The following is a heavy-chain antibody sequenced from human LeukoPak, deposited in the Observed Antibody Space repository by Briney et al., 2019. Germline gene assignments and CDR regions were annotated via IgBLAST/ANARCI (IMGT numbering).Heavy chain of an antibody. CDR1: GGTFSSYA. CDR2: IIPILGIA. V-gene: IGHV1-69*04. CDR3: ARAPCTSCYGSYYYGMDV. J-gene: IGHJ6*02. D-gene: IGHD2-2*01. Sequence: GSSVKVSCKASGGTFSSYAISWVRQAPGQGLEWMGRIIPILGIANYAQKFQGRVTITADKSTSTAYMELSSLRSEDTAVYYCARAPCTSCYGSYYYGMDVWGQGTTVTVSS.